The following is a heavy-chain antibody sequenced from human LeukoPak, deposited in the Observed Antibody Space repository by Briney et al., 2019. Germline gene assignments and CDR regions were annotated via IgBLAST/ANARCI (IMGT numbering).Heavy chain of an antibody. D-gene: IGHD5-12*01. Sequence: GGSLRLSCAASGFTFSSYSMNWVRQAPGKGLEWVANINQGGSVKYYVDSVKGRFTISRDDAKSSLYVQMNSLRDEDTAVYYCARFGYSGWNLEYWGQGTPVTVSS. CDR1: GFTFSSYS. V-gene: IGHV3-7*01. CDR3: ARFGYSGWNLEY. J-gene: IGHJ4*02. CDR2: INQGGSVK.